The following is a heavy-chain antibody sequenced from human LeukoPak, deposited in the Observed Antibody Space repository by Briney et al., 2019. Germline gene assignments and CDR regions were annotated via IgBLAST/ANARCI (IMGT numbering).Heavy chain of an antibody. CDR1: GFTFSSYW. D-gene: IGHD3-16*01. CDR3: ARFPLRDYVFSFDI. CDR2: IKQDGSEK. V-gene: IGHV3-7*01. J-gene: IGHJ3*02. Sequence: GGSLRLSCAASGFTFSSYWMSWVRQAPGKGLEWVANIKQDGSEKYYVDSVKGRFTISRDNAKNSLYLQMNSLRAEDTAVYYCARFPLRDYVFSFDIWGQGTMVTVSS.